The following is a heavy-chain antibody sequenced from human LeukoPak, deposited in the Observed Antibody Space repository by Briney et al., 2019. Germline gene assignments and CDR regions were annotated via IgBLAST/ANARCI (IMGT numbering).Heavy chain of an antibody. CDR3: ARGRLRFLEN. V-gene: IGHV1-2*02. CDR2: INPNSGGT. J-gene: IGHJ4*02. Sequence: ASVKDSCKASGYTFTGYYMHWLRQAPGQGLEWMGWINPNSGGTNYAQKFQGRVTMTRDASISTAYMELSRLRSDDTAVYYCARGRLRFLENWGQGTLVTVSS. D-gene: IGHD3-3*01. CDR1: GYTFTGYY.